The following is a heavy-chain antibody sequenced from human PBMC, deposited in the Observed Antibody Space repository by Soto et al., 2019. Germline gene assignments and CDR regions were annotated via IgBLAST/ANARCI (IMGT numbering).Heavy chain of an antibody. J-gene: IGHJ4*02. CDR2: INSDGSTV. CDR1: GFTFNTYW. D-gene: IGHD4-17*01. CDR3: ARGGPAYGDWGY. V-gene: IGHV3-74*01. Sequence: EVQLVESGGGIVQPGGSVRLSCAASGFTFNTYWMHWVRQAPGKGLVWVSRINSDGSTVYYADSVKGRFTISRDNAKNTLYLQMNSLRADDTAVYYCARGGPAYGDWGYWGQGTLVTVSS.